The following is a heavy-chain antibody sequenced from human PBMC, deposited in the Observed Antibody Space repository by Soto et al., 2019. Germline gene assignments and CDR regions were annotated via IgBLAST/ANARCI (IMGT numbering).Heavy chain of an antibody. Sequence: PGGSLRLSCAASGFTFSSYGMHWVRQAPGKGLEWVAVIWYDGSNKYYADSVKGRFTISRDNSKNTLYLQMNSLRAEDTAVYYRAREVVLMVYALDYWGQGTLVTVSS. CDR3: AREVVLMVYALDY. CDR1: GFTFSSYG. V-gene: IGHV3-33*01. CDR2: IWYDGSNK. D-gene: IGHD2-8*01. J-gene: IGHJ4*02.